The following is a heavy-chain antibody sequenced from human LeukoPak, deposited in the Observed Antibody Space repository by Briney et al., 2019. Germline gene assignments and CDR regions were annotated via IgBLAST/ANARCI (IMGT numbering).Heavy chain of an antibody. CDR1: GYTFTSYD. Sequence: ASVKVSCKASGYTFTSYDINWVRQATGQGLEWMGWMNPNSGNTGYAQKFQGRVTMTRNTSISTAYMELSSLRSEDTAVYYCARSSRGYYYGEYDYWGQGTLVTVSS. V-gene: IGHV1-8*01. CDR2: MNPNSGNT. D-gene: IGHD3-22*01. CDR3: ARSSRGYYYGEYDY. J-gene: IGHJ4*02.